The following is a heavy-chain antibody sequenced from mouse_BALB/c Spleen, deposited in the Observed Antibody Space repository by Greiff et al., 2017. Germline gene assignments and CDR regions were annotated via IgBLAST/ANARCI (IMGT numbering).Heavy chain of an antibody. CDR2: INPSSGYT. Sequence: QVQLKESGAELARPGASVKMSCKASGYTFTSYTMHWVKQRPGQGLEWIGYINPSSGYTNYNQKFKDKATLTADKSSSTAYMQLSSLTSEDSAVYYCARRGDYDVWDYWGQGTTLTVSS. CDR3: ARRGDYDVWDY. V-gene: IGHV1-4*01. J-gene: IGHJ2*01. CDR1: GYTFTSYT. D-gene: IGHD2-4*01.